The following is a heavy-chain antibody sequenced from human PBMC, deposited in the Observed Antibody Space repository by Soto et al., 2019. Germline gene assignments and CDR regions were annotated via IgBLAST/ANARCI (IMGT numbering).Heavy chain of an antibody. CDR3: ARDPEIIWFGDFLSGYDYYDMDV. CDR1: GGTFSNYA. Sequence: QVQLVQSGAEVKKPGSSVKVSCKASGGTFSNYAISWVRQAPGQGLEWMGGIIPIFGTAHYAQKFQGRVTMSAGESTSTVYMELSSLRSEDTAIYYCARDPEIIWFGDFLSGYDYYDMDVWGQGTTVTVSS. D-gene: IGHD3-10*01. J-gene: IGHJ6*02. CDR2: IIPIFGTA. V-gene: IGHV1-69*12.